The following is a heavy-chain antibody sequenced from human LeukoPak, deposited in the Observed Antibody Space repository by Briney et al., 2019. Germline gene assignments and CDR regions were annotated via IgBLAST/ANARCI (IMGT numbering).Heavy chain of an antibody. J-gene: IGHJ6*03. CDR1: GATFSTYA. Sequence: SVKVSCKASGATFSTYAISWVRQAPGQGLEWMGGIIPTFYTANYAQKFQGRVTITTDESTNTAYMELSSLRSEDTAVYYCASDLGYCSSTSCRRGYYYYYMDVWGKGTTVTVSS. CDR3: ASDLGYCSSTSCRRGYYYYYMDV. CDR2: IIPTFYTA. D-gene: IGHD2-2*01. V-gene: IGHV1-69*05.